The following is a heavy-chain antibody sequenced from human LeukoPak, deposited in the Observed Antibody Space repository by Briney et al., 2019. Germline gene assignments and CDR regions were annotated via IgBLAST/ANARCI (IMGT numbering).Heavy chain of an antibody. Sequence: QTGGSLRLSCAASGFTFSSYWMHWVRQAPGKGLEWVSGISWNGTNIDYADSVKGRFTISRDNAKNSLYLQMNSLRAEDTALYYCAKGDWGDYWGQGTLVTVSS. CDR2: ISWNGTNI. CDR1: GFTFSSYW. V-gene: IGHV3-9*01. CDR3: AKGDWGDY. J-gene: IGHJ4*02. D-gene: IGHD7-27*01.